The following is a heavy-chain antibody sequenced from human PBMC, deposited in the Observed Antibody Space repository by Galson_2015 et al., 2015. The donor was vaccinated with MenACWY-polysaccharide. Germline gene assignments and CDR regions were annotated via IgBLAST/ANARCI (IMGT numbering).Heavy chain of an antibody. CDR1: GFRFSNSG. J-gene: IGHJ3*02. D-gene: IGHD4-11*01. Sequence: SLRLSCAASGFRFSNSGMNWVRQAPGKGLEWVAVIQYDGSNKEYADSVKGRFNISRDDSKNTVFLEMNTLGVEDTAVYYCAREGSKILFHAFDISGQGTMVSFSS. V-gene: IGHV3-33*01. CDR3: AREGSKILFHAFDI. CDR2: IQYDGSNK.